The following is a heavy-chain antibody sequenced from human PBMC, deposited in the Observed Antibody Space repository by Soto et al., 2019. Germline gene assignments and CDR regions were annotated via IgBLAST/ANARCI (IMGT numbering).Heavy chain of an antibody. J-gene: IGHJ4*02. CDR1: GFSLTTSGVG. CDR3: AHRVLRTVFGLVTTTAIYFDF. V-gene: IGHV2-5*02. CDR2: IYWDDDK. D-gene: IGHD3-3*01. Sequence: QITLNESGPTPVKPRQTLTLTCTFSGFSLTTSGVGVGWIRQSPGKAPEWLALIYWDDDKRYSPSLKSRLTITEDTSKNQVVLTMADLEPADTATYYCAHRVLRTVFGLVTTTAIYFDFWGQGTPVAVSS.